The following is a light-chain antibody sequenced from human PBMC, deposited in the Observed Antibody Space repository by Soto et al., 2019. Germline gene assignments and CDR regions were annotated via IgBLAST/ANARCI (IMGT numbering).Light chain of an antibody. CDR2: AAS. CDR3: QQYGTSLWT. V-gene: IGKV3-20*01. Sequence: EIVLTQSPGTLSLSPGDRATLSCRASQSVSNNYLAWYQQKPGQAPRLLIYAASSRATAVPDRFSGSGSGTAFTITISRLEPEDFAVYYCQQYGTSLWTFGRGTKVEIK. J-gene: IGKJ1*01. CDR1: QSVSNNY.